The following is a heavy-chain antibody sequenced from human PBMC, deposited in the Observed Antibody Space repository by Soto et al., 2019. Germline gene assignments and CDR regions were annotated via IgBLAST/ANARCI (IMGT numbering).Heavy chain of an antibody. D-gene: IGHD2-2*01. CDR2: INHSGST. V-gene: IGHV4-34*01. J-gene: IGHJ4*02. CDR3: TRGYCPSNSCHYYYDY. CDR1: GGSFSGYY. Sequence: SETLSLTCAVYGGSFSGYYWSWIRQTPGKGLEWIGEINHSGSTNYNPSLKSRVTISVDTSKNLFSRKLSSVSAADTSVYYCTRGYCPSNSCHYYYDYWGQGTPVTVSS.